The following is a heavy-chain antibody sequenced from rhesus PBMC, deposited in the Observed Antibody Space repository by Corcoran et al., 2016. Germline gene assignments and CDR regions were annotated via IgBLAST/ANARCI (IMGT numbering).Heavy chain of an antibody. V-gene: IGHV4-173*01. D-gene: IGHD3-3*01. CDR1: GGSIRSNY. CDR2: IFGSGGNT. CDR3: AREGIQFLEWLFYFDY. Sequence: QLQLQESGPGLVKPSETLSLTCAVSGGSIRSNYWSWIRQPPGTGLEVIGRIFGSGGNTEYNPTLKSRVTISTDTSKNQFSLKLSSVTAAETAVYYCAREGIQFLEWLFYFDYWGQGVLVTVSS. J-gene: IGHJ4*01.